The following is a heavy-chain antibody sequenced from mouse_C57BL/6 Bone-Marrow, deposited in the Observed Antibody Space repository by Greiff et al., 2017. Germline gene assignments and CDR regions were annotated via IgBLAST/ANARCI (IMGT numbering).Heavy chain of an antibody. Sequence: QVQLQQPGAELVKPGASVKLSCKASGYTFTSYWMHWVKQRPGQGLEWIGMIHPNSGSTNYNEKFKSKATLTVDKSSSTAYMQLSSLTSEDSAVYYCATYYSNYVNGDYWGQGTTLTVSS. CDR2: IHPNSGST. D-gene: IGHD2-5*01. V-gene: IGHV1-64*01. CDR1: GYTFTSYW. J-gene: IGHJ2*01. CDR3: ATYYSNYVNGDY.